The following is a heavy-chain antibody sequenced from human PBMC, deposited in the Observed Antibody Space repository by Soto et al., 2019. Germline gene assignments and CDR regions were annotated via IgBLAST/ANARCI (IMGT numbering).Heavy chain of an antibody. CDR2: IIPILGIA. V-gene: IGHV1-69*02. CDR3: ARATVVTFDAFDI. Sequence: GASVKVSCKASGGTFSSYTISWVRQAPGQGLEWMGRIIPILGIANYAQKFQGRVTITADKSTSTAYMELSSLRSEDTAVYYCARATVVTFDAFDIWGQGTMVTVSS. CDR1: GGTFSSYT. J-gene: IGHJ3*02. D-gene: IGHD4-17*01.